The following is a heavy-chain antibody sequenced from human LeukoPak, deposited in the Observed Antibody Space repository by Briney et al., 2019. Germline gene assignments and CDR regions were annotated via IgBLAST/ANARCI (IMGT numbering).Heavy chain of an antibody. V-gene: IGHV3-66*01. Sequence: SGGSLRLSCTASEFIVSANYMSWIRQVPGKGLEWVSTLYVDGSTYYADAVKGRFTISRDNSKNMVYQQMNSLRAEDTAVYYCAKGPVVRGVTIILKTREKGALDYWGQGTLVTVSS. D-gene: IGHD3-10*01. J-gene: IGHJ4*02. CDR2: LYVDGST. CDR1: EFIVSANY. CDR3: AKGPVVRGVTIILKTREKGALDY.